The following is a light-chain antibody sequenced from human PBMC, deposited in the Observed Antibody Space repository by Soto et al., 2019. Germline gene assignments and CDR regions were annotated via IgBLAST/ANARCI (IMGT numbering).Light chain of an antibody. CDR2: YDS. CDR1: NIGSKS. Sequence: SYELTQPPSVPVAPGKTARITCGGNNIGSKSVHWYQQKPGQAPVLVIYYDSDRPSGIPERFSGSNSGNTATLTISRVEAGDEADYYCQVWDSSSDPRGVFGTGTKLTVL. J-gene: IGLJ1*01. V-gene: IGLV3-21*04. CDR3: QVWDSSSDPRGV.